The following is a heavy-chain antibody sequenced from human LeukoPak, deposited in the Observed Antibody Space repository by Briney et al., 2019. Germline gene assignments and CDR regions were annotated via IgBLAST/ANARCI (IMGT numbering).Heavy chain of an antibody. Sequence: GGSLRLSCAASGFTFSSYSMNWVRQAPGKGLEWVSSISSSSSYIYYADSVKGRFTISRDNAKNSLYLQMNSLRAEDTAVYYCARDLAAVAEYYYYGMDVWGQGTTVTVSS. CDR3: ARDLAAVAEYYYYGMDV. CDR1: GFTFSSYS. J-gene: IGHJ6*02. CDR2: ISSSSSYI. D-gene: IGHD6-19*01. V-gene: IGHV3-21*01.